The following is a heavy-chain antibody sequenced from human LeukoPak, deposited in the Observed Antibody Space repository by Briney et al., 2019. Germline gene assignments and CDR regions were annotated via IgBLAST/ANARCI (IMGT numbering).Heavy chain of an antibody. V-gene: IGHV4-39*01. CDR1: GGSISSSSYY. D-gene: IGHD3-3*01. Sequence: SETLSLTCTVSGGSISSSSYYWGWIRQPPGKGLEWIGSIYYSGSTYYNPSLKSRVTISVDTSKNQFSLKLSSVTATDTAVYYCARHNYDFWSGYYFEDAFDIWGQGTMVTVSS. J-gene: IGHJ3*02. CDR2: IYYSGST. CDR3: ARHNYDFWSGYYFEDAFDI.